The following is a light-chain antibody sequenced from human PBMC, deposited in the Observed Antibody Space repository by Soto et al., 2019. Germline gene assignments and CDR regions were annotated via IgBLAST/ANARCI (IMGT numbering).Light chain of an antibody. Sequence: DIVVTQSPDSLAVSLGERATIHCKSSQSLLYISNNKNYLAWYQQKPGQPPKLLIHWASTRESGVPDRFTGRGSGTDFTLSISGLQAEDGAVYCGQQYYSNRFFGGGTKVEVK. J-gene: IGKJ4*01. CDR2: WAS. CDR3: QQYYSNRF. CDR1: QSLLYISNNKNY. V-gene: IGKV4-1*01.